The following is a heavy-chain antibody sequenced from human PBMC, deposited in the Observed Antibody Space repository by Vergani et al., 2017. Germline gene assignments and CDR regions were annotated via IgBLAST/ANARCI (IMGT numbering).Heavy chain of an antibody. D-gene: IGHD3-10*01. V-gene: IGHV3-30*18. J-gene: IGHJ2*01. CDR3: AKDPRALGPSWFWYFDL. CDR1: GFTFSDYY. CDR2: ISYDGSNK. Sequence: QVQLVESGGGLVKPGGSLRLSCAASGFTFSDYYMSWIRQAPGKGLEWVAVISYDGSNKYYADSVKGRFTISRDNSKNTLYLQMNSLRAEDTAVYYCAKDPRALGPSWFWYFDLWGRGTLVTVSS.